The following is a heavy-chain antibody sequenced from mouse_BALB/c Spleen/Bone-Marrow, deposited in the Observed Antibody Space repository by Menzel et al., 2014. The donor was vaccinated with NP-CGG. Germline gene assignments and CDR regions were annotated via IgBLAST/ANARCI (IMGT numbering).Heavy chain of an antibody. D-gene: IGHD1-1*01. CDR2: INPYNGYT. Sequence: EVMLVESGPELVKPGASVKISCKASGYSFTGYFMNWVMQSHGKSLEWIGRINPYNGYTFYNQKFKGKATLTVDKSSSTAHMELRSLASEDSAVYYCARSGYYGSSYFDYWGQGTTLTVSS. J-gene: IGHJ2*01. CDR3: ARSGYYGSSYFDY. CDR1: GYSFTGYF. V-gene: IGHV1-20*02.